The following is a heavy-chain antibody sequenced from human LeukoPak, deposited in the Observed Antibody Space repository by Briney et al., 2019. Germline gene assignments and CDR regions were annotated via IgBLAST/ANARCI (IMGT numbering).Heavy chain of an antibody. CDR1: GFTFSSYS. Sequence: GGSLRLSCAASGFTFSSYSMNWVRQAPGKGLEWVSSIGSSSRSIYHADSVKGRFTISRDNAKNSLYLQMNSLRAEDTAVYFCARERTGEAFDYWGQGTLVTVSS. V-gene: IGHV3-21*01. D-gene: IGHD7-27*01. CDR2: IGSSSRSI. J-gene: IGHJ4*02. CDR3: ARERTGEAFDY.